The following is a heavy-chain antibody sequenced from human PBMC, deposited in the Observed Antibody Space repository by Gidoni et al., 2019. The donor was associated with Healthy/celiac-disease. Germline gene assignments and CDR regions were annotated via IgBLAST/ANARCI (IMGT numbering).Heavy chain of an antibody. V-gene: IGHV3-30-3*01. Sequence: QAPGKGLEWVAVISYDGSNKYYADSVKGRFTISRDNSKNTLYLQMNSLRAEDTAVYYCARVYRDIVVVPAAEQDIYYYSMDVWGKGTTVTVSS. D-gene: IGHD2-2*01. J-gene: IGHJ6*03. CDR3: ARVYRDIVVVPAAEQDIYYYSMDV. CDR2: ISYDGSNK.